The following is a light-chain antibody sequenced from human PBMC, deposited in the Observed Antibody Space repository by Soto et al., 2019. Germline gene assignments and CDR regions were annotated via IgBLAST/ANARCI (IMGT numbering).Light chain of an antibody. CDR2: GAS. Sequence: EIVMTQSPATLSVSPGERATLSCRASQSVSSNLAWYQQKPGQAPRLLIYGASTRATGIPARFSGSGSGTEFTVTISSLQSEDFAVYYCQQYNNWPPTWTFGQATKVDIK. J-gene: IGKJ1*01. V-gene: IGKV3-15*01. CDR1: QSVSSN. CDR3: QQYNNWPPTWT.